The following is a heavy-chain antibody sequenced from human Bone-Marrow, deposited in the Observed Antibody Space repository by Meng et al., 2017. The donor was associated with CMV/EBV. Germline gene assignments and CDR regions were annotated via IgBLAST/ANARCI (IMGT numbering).Heavy chain of an antibody. Sequence: ASVKVSCKASGYTFTSYDINWVRQATGQGLEWMGWMNPNSGNTGYAQKFQGRVTITRNTSISTAYMELSSLRSEDTAVYYCARACSSTSCHTERDAFDIWGQGTRVTVSS. D-gene: IGHD2-2*02. J-gene: IGHJ3*02. CDR2: MNPNSGNT. CDR3: ARACSSTSCHTERDAFDI. V-gene: IGHV1-8*03. CDR1: GYTFTSYD.